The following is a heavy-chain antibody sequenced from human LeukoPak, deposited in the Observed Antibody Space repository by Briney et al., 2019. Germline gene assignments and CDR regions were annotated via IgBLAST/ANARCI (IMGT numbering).Heavy chain of an antibody. CDR2: IYYSGST. CDR3: ARDLAPLVRWFDP. Sequence: SETLSLTCTVSGGSISSGGYYWSWIRQHPGKGLEWIGYIYYSGSTYYNPSLKSRVTISVDTSKNQFSPKLSSVTAADTSVYYCARDLAPLVRWFDPWGQGTLVTVSS. J-gene: IGHJ5*02. CDR1: GGSISSGGYY. V-gene: IGHV4-31*03. D-gene: IGHD2-8*02.